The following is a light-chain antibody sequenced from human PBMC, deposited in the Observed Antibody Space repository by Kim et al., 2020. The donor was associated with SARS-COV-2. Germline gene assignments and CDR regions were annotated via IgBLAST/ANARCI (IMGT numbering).Light chain of an antibody. J-gene: IGKJ4*01. CDR2: HAS. CDR1: QSISTW. Sequence: SVGDRVIITCRTSQSISTWLAWYQQKPGKAPKLLIYHASNLESGVPSRFSGSGSGTEFTLTISSLQPDDFATYYCQQYNSYSPLTFGGGTKVDIK. CDR3: QQYNSYSPLT. V-gene: IGKV1-5*01.